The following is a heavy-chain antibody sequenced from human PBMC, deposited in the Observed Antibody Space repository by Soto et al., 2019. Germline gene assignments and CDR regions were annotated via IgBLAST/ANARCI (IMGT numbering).Heavy chain of an antibody. J-gene: IGHJ5*02. D-gene: IGHD2-2*02. CDR3: ARGPDIVVVPAAIKGVPSWFDP. CDR1: GGTFSSYA. Sequence: QVQLVQSGAEVKKPGSSVKVSCKASGGTFSSYAISWVRQAPGQGLEWMGGIIPIFGTANYAQKFKGRVTITADKSTSTAYMELSSLRSEDTAVYYCARGPDIVVVPAAIKGVPSWFDPWGQGTLVTVSS. V-gene: IGHV1-69*06. CDR2: IIPIFGTA.